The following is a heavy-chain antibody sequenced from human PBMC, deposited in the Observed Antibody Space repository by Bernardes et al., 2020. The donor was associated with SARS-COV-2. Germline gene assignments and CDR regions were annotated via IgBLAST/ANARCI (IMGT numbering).Heavy chain of an antibody. CDR3: ARGGYSSKTQTLDV. CDR1: GFTFSSYS. CDR2: ISSSSSYI. J-gene: IGHJ6*02. V-gene: IGHV3-21*01. D-gene: IGHD6-19*01. Sequence: GGSLRLSCAASGFTFSSYSMNWVRQAPGKGLEWVSSISSSSSYIYYADSVKGRFTISRDNAKNSLYLQMNSLRAEDTAVYYCARGGYSSKTQTLDVWGQGTTVTVSS.